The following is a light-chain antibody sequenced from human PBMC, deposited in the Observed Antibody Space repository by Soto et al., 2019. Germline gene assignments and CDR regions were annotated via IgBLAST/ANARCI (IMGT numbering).Light chain of an antibody. CDR2: GSS. CDR1: QSVSSSY. CDR3: QQYGSSSWT. V-gene: IGKV3-20*01. Sequence: EIVLTQSPGTLSLSPGERATLSCRASQSVSSSYLDWYQQKPGQAPRLLIYGSSSRAPGIPDRFSGSGSGTDFTLTISRLQPEDFAVYYCQQYGSSSWTFGQGTKVEIK. J-gene: IGKJ1*01.